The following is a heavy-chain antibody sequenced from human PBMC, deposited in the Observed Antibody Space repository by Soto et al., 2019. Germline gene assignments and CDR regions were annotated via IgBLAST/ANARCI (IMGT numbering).Heavy chain of an antibody. V-gene: IGHV1-69*13. CDR3: ARVGITMVRTDYYYYGMDV. D-gene: IGHD3-10*01. CDR1: GGTFSSYA. J-gene: IGHJ6*02. Sequence: GASVKVSCKASGGTFSSYAISWVRQAPGQGLEWMGGIIPIFGTANYAQKFQGRVTITADESTSTAYMELSSLRSEDTAVYYCARVGITMVRTDYYYYGMDVWGQGTTVTVSS. CDR2: IIPIFGTA.